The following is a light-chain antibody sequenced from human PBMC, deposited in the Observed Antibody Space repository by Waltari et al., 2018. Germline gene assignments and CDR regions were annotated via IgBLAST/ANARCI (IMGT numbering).Light chain of an antibody. CDR1: ENIRRY. V-gene: IGKV1-39*01. CDR3: QQSYSTPVFT. Sequence: DIQMTQSPAYLSASVGERVTLTCRASENIRRYLNWYQQKPGKPPKLLSQTASNLQSDVPARVSGSGSGTDFTLTISSLHPDDFATYFCQQSYSTPVFTFGPGTKVDVK. J-gene: IGKJ3*01. CDR2: TAS.